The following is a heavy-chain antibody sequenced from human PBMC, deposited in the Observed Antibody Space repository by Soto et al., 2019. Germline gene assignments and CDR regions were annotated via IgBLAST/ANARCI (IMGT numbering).Heavy chain of an antibody. CDR2: IYYSGST. CDR3: ARDRGSTVATHFDY. Sequence: PSETLSLTCTVSGGSISSGDYYWSWIRQPPGKGLEWIGYIYYSGSTYYNPSLKSRVTISVDTSKNQLSLKKSSVTAADSAVYYCARDRGSTVATHFDYWGQGTLVTVSS. J-gene: IGHJ4*02. CDR1: GGSISSGDYY. V-gene: IGHV4-30-4*01. D-gene: IGHD4-17*01.